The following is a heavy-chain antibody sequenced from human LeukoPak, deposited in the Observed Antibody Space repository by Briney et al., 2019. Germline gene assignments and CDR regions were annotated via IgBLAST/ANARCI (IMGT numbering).Heavy chain of an antibody. V-gene: IGHV3-21*01. J-gene: IGHJ4*02. Sequence: PGRSLRLSCTASGFTFGDYAMSWVRQAPGKGLEWVSSISSSSSYIYYADSVKGRFTISRDNAKNSLYLQMNSLRAEDTAVYYCAEISTRGFDYWGQGTLVTVSS. CDR3: AEISTRGFDY. CDR1: GFTFGDYA. CDR2: ISSSSSYI. D-gene: IGHD1-1*01.